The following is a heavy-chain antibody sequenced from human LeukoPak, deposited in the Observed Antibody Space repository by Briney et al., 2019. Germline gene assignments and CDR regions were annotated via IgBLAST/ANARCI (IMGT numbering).Heavy chain of an antibody. V-gene: IGHV1-2*02. CDR3: AREKRYCSGGSCYSSPIPNDY. Sequence: GASVKVSCKASGYTFTGYYMHWVRRAPGQGLEWMGWINPNSGGTNYAQKFQGRVTMTRDTSISTAYMELSRLRSDDTAVYYCAREKRYCSGGSCYSSPIPNDYWGQGTLVTVSS. J-gene: IGHJ4*02. D-gene: IGHD2-15*01. CDR2: INPNSGGT. CDR1: GYTFTGYY.